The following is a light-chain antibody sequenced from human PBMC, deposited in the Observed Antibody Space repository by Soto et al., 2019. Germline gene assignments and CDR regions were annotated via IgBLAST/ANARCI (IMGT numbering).Light chain of an antibody. CDR3: QQSYSIPLT. V-gene: IGKV3-15*01. Sequence: QTPGTLSLSPGERATLSCRASQSVSSYLAWYQQKPGQAPRLLIYGASTRATGIPARFSGTGAGTEFTLTISSLQPEDFATYYCQQSYSIPLTFGRGTKVDIK. CDR2: GAS. J-gene: IGKJ4*01. CDR1: QSVSSY.